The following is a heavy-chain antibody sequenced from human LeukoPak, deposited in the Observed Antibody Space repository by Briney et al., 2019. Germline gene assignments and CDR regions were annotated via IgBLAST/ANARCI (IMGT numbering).Heavy chain of an antibody. J-gene: IGHJ4*02. D-gene: IGHD3-22*01. Sequence: GGSLRLSCAASGFTFSSYAMSWVRQAPGKGLEWVSAISGSGGSTYYADSVKGRFTISRDNSKNTLHLQMNSLRAEDTAVYYCAKTGASGYYSDYWGQGTLVTVSS. V-gene: IGHV3-23*01. CDR2: ISGSGGST. CDR3: AKTGASGYYSDY. CDR1: GFTFSSYA.